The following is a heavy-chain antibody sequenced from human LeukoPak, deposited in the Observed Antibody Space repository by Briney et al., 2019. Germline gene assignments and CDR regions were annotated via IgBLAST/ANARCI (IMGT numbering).Heavy chain of an antibody. CDR3: AKDLAGSHAFDI. Sequence: PGGSLRLSCAASGFTFSSFGMSWVRQAPGKGLEWVSYINYDGRDVYYADSVKGRFTTSRDNAKNSLYLQVNSLRAEDTAVYYCAKDLAGSHAFDIWGQGTMVTVSS. J-gene: IGHJ3*02. CDR2: INYDGRDV. CDR1: GFTFSSFG. V-gene: IGHV3-48*01. D-gene: IGHD6-19*01.